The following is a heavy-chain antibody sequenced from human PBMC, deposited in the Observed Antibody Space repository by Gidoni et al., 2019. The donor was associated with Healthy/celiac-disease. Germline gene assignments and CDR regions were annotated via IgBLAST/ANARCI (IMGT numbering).Heavy chain of an antibody. CDR1: GGSFSGYY. D-gene: IGHD3-3*01. Sequence: QVQLQQWGAGLLKPSETLSLTCAVYGGSFSGYYWSWIRQPPGKGLEWIGEINHSGSTNYNPSLKSRVTISVDTSKNQFSLKLSSVTAADTAVYYCARGRVTIFGVVVGRRFDPWGQGTLVTVSS. J-gene: IGHJ5*02. CDR3: ARGRVTIFGVVVGRRFDP. CDR2: INHSGST. V-gene: IGHV4-34*01.